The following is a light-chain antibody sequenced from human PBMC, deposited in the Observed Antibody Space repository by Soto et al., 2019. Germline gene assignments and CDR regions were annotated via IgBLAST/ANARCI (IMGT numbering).Light chain of an antibody. CDR2: AAS. J-gene: IGKJ1*01. Sequence: DIQMTQSPASLSASVGDRVTISCRASQSISGYLNWYQQKPGKAPELLIYAASTLQTGVPSRFSGSGAGTEFTLRINSLQPEDFATYFCQQSFRARSFGQGTRVQF. CDR1: QSISGY. V-gene: IGKV1-39*01. CDR3: QQSFRARS.